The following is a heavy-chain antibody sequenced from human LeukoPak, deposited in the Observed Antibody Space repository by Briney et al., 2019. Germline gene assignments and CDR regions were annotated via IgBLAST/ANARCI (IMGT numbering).Heavy chain of an antibody. V-gene: IGHV3-66*01. CDR2: IYSGGDT. CDR3: TRDPDG. CDR1: DFSVTNYL. J-gene: IGHJ4*02. Sequence: GGPLRLPWPPSDFSVTNYLLSWSRRAPGKGLEWVSVIYSGGDTFHADSVKGRFILSRDISKNTLYLQMNSLRVDDTAVYYCTRDPDGWGQGTLVTVSS.